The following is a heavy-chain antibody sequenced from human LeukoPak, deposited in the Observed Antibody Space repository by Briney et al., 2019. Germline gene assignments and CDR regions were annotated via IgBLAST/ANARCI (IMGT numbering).Heavy chain of an antibody. V-gene: IGHV3-23*01. D-gene: IGHD3-22*01. Sequence: HPGGSLRLSCAASGFTLSSYAMSWVRQAPGKGLEWVSAISGSGGSTYYADSVKGRFTISRDKSKNTLYLQINSLRAEDTAVYYCAKNSGTNYYDTNGYFDYWGQGTLVTVSS. CDR1: GFTLSSYA. J-gene: IGHJ4*02. CDR2: ISGSGGST. CDR3: AKNSGTNYYDTNGYFDY.